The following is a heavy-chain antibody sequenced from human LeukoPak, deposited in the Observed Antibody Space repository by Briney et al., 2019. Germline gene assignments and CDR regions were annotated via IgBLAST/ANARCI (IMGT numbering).Heavy chain of an antibody. CDR2: IYYSGGT. D-gene: IGHD6-19*01. Sequence: SETLSLTCTVSGGSLSSYYWSWIRQPPGEGLEWIGYIYYSGGTNYNPSLKSRVTISLDTSKNQFSLKLSSVTAADTAVYYCATGAGWYSYWGQGTLVTVSS. V-gene: IGHV4-59*01. CDR3: ATGAGWYSY. J-gene: IGHJ4*02. CDR1: GGSLSSYY.